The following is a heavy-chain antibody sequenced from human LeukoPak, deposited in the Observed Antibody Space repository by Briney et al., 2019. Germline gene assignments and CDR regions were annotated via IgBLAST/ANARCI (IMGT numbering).Heavy chain of an antibody. CDR1: GFTFSSYG. V-gene: IGHV3-33*01. CDR2: IWYDGSNK. CDR3: ARDALGYYDSSGPYNWFDP. D-gene: IGHD3-22*01. J-gene: IGHJ5*02. Sequence: PGRSLRLSCAASGFTFSSYGMHWVRQAPGKGLEWVAVIWYDGSNKYYADSVKGRFTISRDNSKNTLYLQMNSLRAEDTAVYYCARDALGYYDSSGPYNWFDPWGQGTLVTASS.